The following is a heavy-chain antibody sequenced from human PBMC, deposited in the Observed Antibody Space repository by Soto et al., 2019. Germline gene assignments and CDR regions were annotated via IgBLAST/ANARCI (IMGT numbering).Heavy chain of an antibody. CDR1: DLSFTHRS. CDR3: AKQRRTWVDTAFDF. D-gene: IGHD2-21*02. V-gene: IGHV3-23*01. CDR2: LSHDGGNI. Sequence: PGESLRLSCVAPDLSFTHRSITCVRLHPGERLQWVAALSHDGGNIYYRDSVRGRFTISRDNSKNTLYLQMNRLKAADTAVYFCAKQRRTWVDTAFDFWGQGTLVTVSS. J-gene: IGHJ4*02.